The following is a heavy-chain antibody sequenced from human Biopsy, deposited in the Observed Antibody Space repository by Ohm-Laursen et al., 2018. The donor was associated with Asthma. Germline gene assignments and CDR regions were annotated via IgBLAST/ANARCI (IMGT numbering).Heavy chain of an antibody. D-gene: IGHD3-3*02. CDR2: IEHDGTEK. J-gene: IGHJ1*01. V-gene: IGHV3-7*01. CDR3: ARTVHFCSPYHADHYQL. Sequence: GSLRLACVASGSTYGEYWMSRLRQAPGKALEWVANIEHDGTEKNHVDSLKGRFTISTDNAKNSLYLQMNSLRAEDTAVYYCARTVHFCSPYHADHYQLWGQGTLVTVPS. CDR1: GSTYGEYW.